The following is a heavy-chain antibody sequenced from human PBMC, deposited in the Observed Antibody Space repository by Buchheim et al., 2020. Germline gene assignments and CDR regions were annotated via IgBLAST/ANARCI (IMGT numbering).Heavy chain of an antibody. V-gene: IGHV1-8*01. Sequence: QVQLVQSGAEVKEPGASVKVSCRSSGYTFSTYDINWVRQATGQGPEWMGWMNPYSGHTGYAQKFQGRVTMTRNTAISTAYMELSNLRSDDTAVYYSARAAAATDTNYYYHMDVWGKGTT. CDR3: ARAAAATDTNYYYHMDV. D-gene: IGHD6-13*01. CDR2: MNPYSGHT. CDR1: GYTFSTYD. J-gene: IGHJ6*03.